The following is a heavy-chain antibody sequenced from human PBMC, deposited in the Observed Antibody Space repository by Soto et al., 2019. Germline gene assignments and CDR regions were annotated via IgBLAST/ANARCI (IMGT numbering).Heavy chain of an antibody. Sequence: ASVKVSCKASGGTFSSYAISWVRQAPGQGLEWMGGIIPIFGTANYAQKFQGRVTITADESTSTAYMELSSLRSEDTAVYYCARGPVGATTYYYYGMDVWGQGTTVTVSS. CDR1: GGTFSSYA. CDR2: IIPIFGTA. D-gene: IGHD1-26*01. V-gene: IGHV1-69*13. CDR3: ARGPVGATTYYYYGMDV. J-gene: IGHJ6*02.